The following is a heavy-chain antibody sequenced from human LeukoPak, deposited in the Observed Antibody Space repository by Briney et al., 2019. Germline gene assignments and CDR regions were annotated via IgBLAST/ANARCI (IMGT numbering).Heavy chain of an antibody. CDR2: ISGSGTTI. V-gene: IGHV3-23*01. J-gene: IGHJ5*02. CDR3: ASLYDSVGYYIA. CDR1: GFTLSTYA. D-gene: IGHD3-22*01. Sequence: GGSLRLSCAASGFTLSTYALSWVRQAPGKGLEWVSAISGSGTTIYYADSVKGRFTISRDNSKNTLYLQMNSLRAEDTAVYYFASLYDSVGYYIAWGQGALVTVSS.